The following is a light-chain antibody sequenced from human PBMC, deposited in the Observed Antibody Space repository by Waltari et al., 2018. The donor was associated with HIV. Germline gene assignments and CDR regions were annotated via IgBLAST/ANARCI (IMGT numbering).Light chain of an antibody. V-gene: IGLV1-44*01. Sequence: QAVLTQPPSAPGTPGQRTTISCSRRRSTIGRAAVTWYQQLPGTAPKLLIYNNNQRPSGVPDRFSASKSGTSASLAISGLQSEDEADYYCATWDHRLNGWVFGGGTKLTVL. CDR3: ATWDHRLNGWV. J-gene: IGLJ3*02. CDR1: RSTIGRAA. CDR2: NNN.